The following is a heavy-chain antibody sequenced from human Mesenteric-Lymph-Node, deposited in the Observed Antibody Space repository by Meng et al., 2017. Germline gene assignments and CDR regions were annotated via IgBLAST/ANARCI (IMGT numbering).Heavy chain of an antibody. CDR1: GFTFSSHV. CDR2: ISGSGAT. CDR3: VDGKYR. V-gene: IGHV3-23*01. J-gene: IGHJ5*02. Sequence: GESLKISCAASGFTFSSHVMNWVRQAPGTGPEWVSSISGSGATFYADSVKGLFTISRDNSKNTLYLQMSRLRAEDTAVYYCVDGKYRWGQGTLVTVSS. D-gene: IGHD3-9*01.